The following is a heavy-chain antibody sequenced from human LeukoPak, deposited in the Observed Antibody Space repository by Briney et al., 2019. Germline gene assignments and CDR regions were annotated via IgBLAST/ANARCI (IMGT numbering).Heavy chain of an antibody. J-gene: IGHJ4*02. D-gene: IGHD6-13*01. Sequence: PSETLSLTCTVSGGSVSSGSYYWSWIRQPPGKGLEWIGYIYYSGSTNYNPSLKSRVTISVDTSKNQFSLKLSSVTAADTAVYYCARVGSSWDYFDYWGQGTLVTVSS. CDR1: GGSVSSGSYY. CDR3: ARVGSSWDYFDY. V-gene: IGHV4-61*01. CDR2: IYYSGST.